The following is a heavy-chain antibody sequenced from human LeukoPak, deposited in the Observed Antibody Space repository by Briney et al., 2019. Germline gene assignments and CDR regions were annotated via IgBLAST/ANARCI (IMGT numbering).Heavy chain of an antibody. CDR2: VDPEDGET. CDR3: AKGGSYYPGLGGYYFDY. J-gene: IGHJ4*02. CDR1: GYTLTELS. Sequence: ASVKVSCKVSGYTLTELSMHWVRQAPGKGLEWMGGVDPEDGETIYAQKFQGRVTMTEDTSTDTAYMELSSLRSEDTAVYYCAKGGSYYPGLGGYYFDYWGQGTLVTVSS. V-gene: IGHV1-24*01. D-gene: IGHD1-26*01.